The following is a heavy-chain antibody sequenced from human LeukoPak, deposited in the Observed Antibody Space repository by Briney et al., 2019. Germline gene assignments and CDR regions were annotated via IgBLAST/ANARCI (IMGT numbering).Heavy chain of an antibody. J-gene: IGHJ4*02. D-gene: IGHD2-15*01. CDR2: INPNSGGT. CDR3: ARHSHNPQGYCSGGSCYSDY. V-gene: IGHV1-2*02. CDR1: GYTFTGYY. Sequence: ASVKVSCKASGYTFTGYYMHWVRQAPGQGLEWMGWINPNSGGTNYAQKFQGRVTMTRDTSISTAYLQWSSLKASDTAMYYCARHSHNPQGYCSGGSCYSDYWGQGTLVTVSS.